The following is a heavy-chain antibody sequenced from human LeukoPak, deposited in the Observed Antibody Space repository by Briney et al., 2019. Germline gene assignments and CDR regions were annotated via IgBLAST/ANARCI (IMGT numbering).Heavy chain of an antibody. CDR3: TRDRGSSTLGDY. Sequence: PGGSLRLSCAASGLTFSSHWMHWVRQAPGKGLEWVGFIRSKAFGETAEYAASVKGRFTISRDDSKSTAYLQMNSLKTEDTAVYYCTRDRGSSTLGDYWGQGTLVTVSS. V-gene: IGHV3-49*04. CDR1: GLTFSSHW. D-gene: IGHD7-27*01. J-gene: IGHJ4*02. CDR2: IRSKAFGETA.